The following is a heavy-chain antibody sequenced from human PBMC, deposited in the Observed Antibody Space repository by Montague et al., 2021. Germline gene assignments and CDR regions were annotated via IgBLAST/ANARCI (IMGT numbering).Heavy chain of an antibody. V-gene: IGHV4-59*01. J-gene: IGHJ3*01. CDR3: AREWSGLDF. CDR1: GDSMNTYK. CDR2: IYSSGNT. D-gene: IGHD3-3*01. Sequence: SETLSLTCTVSGDSMNTYKWNWIRQPPGKGLEWIGYIYSSGNTNYNPSLKSRVTISVDTSRNQFSLEVSSVTAADTAMYYCAREWSGLDFWGHGTMVTVSS.